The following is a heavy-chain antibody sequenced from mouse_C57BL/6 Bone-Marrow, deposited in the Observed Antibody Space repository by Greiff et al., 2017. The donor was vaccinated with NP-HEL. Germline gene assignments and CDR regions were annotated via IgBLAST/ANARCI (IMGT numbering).Heavy chain of an antibody. D-gene: IGHD2-4*01. V-gene: IGHV1-47*01. J-gene: IGHJ2*01. Sequence: VQLQESGAELVKPGASVKMSCKASGYTFTTYPIEWMKQNHGQSLEWIGNFHPYNDDTTYNEKFKGKATLPVENSSSTVYLELSRLTSDDSAVDYCARGGSYDYDGYFDYWGQGTTRTVSS. CDR3: ARGGSYDYDGYFDY. CDR2: FHPYNDDT. CDR1: GYTFTTYP.